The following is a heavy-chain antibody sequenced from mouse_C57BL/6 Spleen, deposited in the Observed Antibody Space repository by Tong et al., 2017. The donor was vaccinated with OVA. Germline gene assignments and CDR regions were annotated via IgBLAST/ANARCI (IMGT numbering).Heavy chain of an antibody. J-gene: IGHJ4*01. CDR3: VSPLTGTRAMDY. V-gene: IGHV10-1*01. D-gene: IGHD4-1*01. CDR2: IRSKSNNYAT. Sequence: EVQLQESGGGLVQPKGSLKLSCAASGFSFNTYAMNWVRQAPGKGLEWVARIRSKSNNYATYYADSVKDRFTISRDDSESMLYLQMNNLKTEDTAMYYCVSPLTGTRAMDYWGQGTSVTVSS. CDR1: GFSFNTYA.